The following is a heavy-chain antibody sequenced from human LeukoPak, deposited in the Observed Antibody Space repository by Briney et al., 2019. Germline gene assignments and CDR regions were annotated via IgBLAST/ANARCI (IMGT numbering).Heavy chain of an antibody. CDR2: ISGSGGST. J-gene: IGHJ3*02. V-gene: IGHV3-23*01. Sequence: GGSLRLSCAASGFTFSSYAMSWVRQAPGKGLEWVSAISGSGGSTYYADSVKGRFTISRDNSKNTLYLQMNSLRAEDTAVYYCARALRYSSSGSGAFDIWGQGTMVTVSS. CDR3: ARALRYSSSGSGAFDI. D-gene: IGHD6-6*01. CDR1: GFTFSSYA.